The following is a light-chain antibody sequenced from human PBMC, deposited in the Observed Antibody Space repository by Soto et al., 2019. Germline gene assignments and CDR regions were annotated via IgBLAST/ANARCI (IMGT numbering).Light chain of an antibody. V-gene: IGLV2-14*01. CDR2: EVF. CDR1: SSDIGAYDY. Sequence: QSVLTQPASVSGSPGQSITISCTGTSSDIGAYDYVSWYQQHPGKVPKVIIYEVFNRPSGVSNRFSGSKSGTTASLTVSGLQIDDEADYYCSSYTTSVRVFGTGTKVTVL. J-gene: IGLJ1*01. CDR3: SSYTTSVRV.